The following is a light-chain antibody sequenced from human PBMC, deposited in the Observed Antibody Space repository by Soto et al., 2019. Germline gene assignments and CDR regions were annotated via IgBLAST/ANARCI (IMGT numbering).Light chain of an antibody. CDR2: GAS. CDR1: QGVSRK. Sequence: EILLTQSPGTXSLSPGXXXXFXFRASQGVSRKLAWYQHKPGQAPRLLISGASTGATGIPARFSGSGSGTEFTLTISSLQSEDCAIYYCQQYHTWPITFGGGTKVDIK. CDR3: QQYHTWPIT. V-gene: IGKV3-15*01. J-gene: IGKJ4*01.